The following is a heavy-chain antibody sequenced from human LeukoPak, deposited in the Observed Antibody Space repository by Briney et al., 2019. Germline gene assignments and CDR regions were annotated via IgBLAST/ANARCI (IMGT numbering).Heavy chain of an antibody. CDR2: INHSGST. CDR1: GGSFSGYY. V-gene: IGHV4-34*01. Sequence: PSETLSLTCAVYGGSFSGYYWSWIRQPPGKGLEWIGEINHSGSTNYNPSLKSRVTISVDTSKNQFSLKLSSVTAADTAVYYCARGGVVAAVGSSPQLGYWGQGTLVTVSS. D-gene: IGHD2-2*01. CDR3: ARGGVVAAVGSSPQLGY. J-gene: IGHJ4*02.